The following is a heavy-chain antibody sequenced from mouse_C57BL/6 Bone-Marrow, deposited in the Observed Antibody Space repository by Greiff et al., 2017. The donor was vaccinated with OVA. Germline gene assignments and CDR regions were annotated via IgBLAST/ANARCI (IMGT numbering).Heavy chain of an antibody. CDR2: ISDGGSYT. CDR1: GFTFSSYA. V-gene: IGHV5-4*01. J-gene: IGHJ3*01. Sequence: EVMLVESGGGLVKPGGSLKLSCAASGFTFSSYAMSWVRQTPEKRLEWVATISDGGSYTYYPDNVKGRFTISRDNAKNNLYLQMSHLKSEDTAMYYCARDRYGTGTAWFAYWGQGTLVTVSA. CDR3: ARDRYGTGTAWFAY. D-gene: IGHD4-1*01.